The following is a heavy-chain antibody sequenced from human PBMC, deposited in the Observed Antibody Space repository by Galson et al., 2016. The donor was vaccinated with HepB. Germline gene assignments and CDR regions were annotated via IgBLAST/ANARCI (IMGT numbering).Heavy chain of an antibody. CDR3: ARKMAAVMVRAAYFDY. CDR2: ISYDGTRK. J-gene: IGHJ4*02. V-gene: IGHV3-30*03. CDR1: GFVFSSYA. D-gene: IGHD3-10*01. Sequence: SLRLSCAASGFVFSSYAMHWVRQAPGKGLEWIALISYDGTRKEYADSVKGRFTVSRDNSKHTLYLQMNSLRPEDTAVYFCARKMAAVMVRAAYFDYWGQGTLVTVSS.